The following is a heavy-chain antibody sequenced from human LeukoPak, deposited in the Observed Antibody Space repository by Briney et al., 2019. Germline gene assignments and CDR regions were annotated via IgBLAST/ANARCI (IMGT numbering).Heavy chain of an antibody. J-gene: IGHJ4*02. CDR2: IYSSGST. CDR3: ARGGLYVWGSYRTYYFDY. V-gene: IGHV4-39*07. Sequence: SETLSLTCIVSGDSISSSAYYWGWIRQPPGKGLEWIGQIYSSGSTYYNPSLESRVTISVEKSKNQSSLNLSSVTAADTAVYYCARGGLYVWGSYRTYYFDYWGQGTLVTVSS. D-gene: IGHD3-16*02. CDR1: GDSISSSAYY.